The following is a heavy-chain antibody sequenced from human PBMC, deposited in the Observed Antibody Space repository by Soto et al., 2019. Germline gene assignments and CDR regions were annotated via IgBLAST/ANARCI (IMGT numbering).Heavy chain of an antibody. Sequence: GKGLEWVSYISSSSSTIYYADSVKGRFTISRDNAKNSLYLQMNSLRDEDTAVYYSSRDTVLGDILTGPNWRHPWGQGTLVTV. D-gene: IGHD3-9*01. J-gene: IGHJ5*02. CDR3: SRDTVLGDILTGPNWRHP. V-gene: IGHV3-48*02. CDR2: ISSSSSTI.